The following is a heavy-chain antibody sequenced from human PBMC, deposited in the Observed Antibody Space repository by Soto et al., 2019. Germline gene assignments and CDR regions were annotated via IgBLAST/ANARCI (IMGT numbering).Heavy chain of an antibody. J-gene: IGHJ4*02. CDR2: IKEDESEK. CDR1: GFTFSSYW. D-gene: IGHD1-20*01. CDR3: ARDRITLIDY. V-gene: IGHV3-7*01. Sequence: GGSLRLSCAASGFTFSSYWVSWVRQAPGKGLEWVANIKEDESEKHYLDSVRGRFTISRDNAKNSLYLQMDILRAEDTAVYYCARDRITLIDYWGQGTPVTVSS.